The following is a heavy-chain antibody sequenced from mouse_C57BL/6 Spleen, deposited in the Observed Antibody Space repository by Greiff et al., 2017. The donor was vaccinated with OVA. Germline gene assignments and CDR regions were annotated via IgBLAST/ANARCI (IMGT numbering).Heavy chain of an antibody. CDR3: TRSLHYYGSSYWYFDV. CDR1: GYPFTDYE. D-gene: IGHD1-1*01. Sequence: QVQLQQSGAELVRPGASVTLSCKASGYPFTDYEMHWVKQTPVHGLEWIGAIDPETGGTAYNQKFKGKAILTADKSSSTAYMELRSLTSEDSAVYYCTRSLHYYGSSYWYFDVWGTGTTVTVSS. V-gene: IGHV1-15*01. J-gene: IGHJ1*03. CDR2: IDPETGGT.